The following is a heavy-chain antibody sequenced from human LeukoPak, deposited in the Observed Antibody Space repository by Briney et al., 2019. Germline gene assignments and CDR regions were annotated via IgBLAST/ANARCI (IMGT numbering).Heavy chain of an antibody. CDR3: ARGLRWLQGFGS. Sequence: GASVKVSCKASGYTFTSYAMHWVRQAPGQRLEWMGWINDGNGNTKYSQKFQGRVTITRDTSANTAYMELSSLRSEDTAVYYCARGLRWLQGFGSWGQGTLVTVSS. CDR1: GYTFTSYA. V-gene: IGHV1-3*01. J-gene: IGHJ4*02. CDR2: INDGNGNT. D-gene: IGHD5-24*01.